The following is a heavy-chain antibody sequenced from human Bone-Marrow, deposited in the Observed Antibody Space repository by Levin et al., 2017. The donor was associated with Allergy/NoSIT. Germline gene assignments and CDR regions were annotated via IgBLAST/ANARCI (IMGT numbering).Heavy chain of an antibody. J-gene: IGHJ6*02. CDR1: GFTSYDHA. Sequence: SLKISCVVSGFTSYDHAMHWVRQAPGKGLEWVSGIMWNSGGAGYADSVRGRFTISRDNAKKSLYLQMNSLRSEDTALYYCVKDQRPGGADVWGQGTTVIVSS. CDR3: VKDQRPGGADV. V-gene: IGHV3-9*02. D-gene: IGHD2-2*01. CDR2: IMWNSGGA.